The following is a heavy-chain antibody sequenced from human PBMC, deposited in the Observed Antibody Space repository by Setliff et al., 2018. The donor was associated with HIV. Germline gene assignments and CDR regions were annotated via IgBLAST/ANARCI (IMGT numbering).Heavy chain of an antibody. CDR1: RYSFTNYW. V-gene: IGHV5-51*01. J-gene: IGHJ4*02. CDR2: IWPDDSDT. D-gene: IGHD3-3*01. Sequence: GESLTISCKGSRYSFTNYWVGWVRQMPANGLEWMGLIWPDDSDTIYSPSFQGQVTMSVDKSISTAYLQWSSLKAPDTAMYYCARLSKYYDFWTPDSWGQGTLVTVSS. CDR3: ARLSKYYDFWTPDS.